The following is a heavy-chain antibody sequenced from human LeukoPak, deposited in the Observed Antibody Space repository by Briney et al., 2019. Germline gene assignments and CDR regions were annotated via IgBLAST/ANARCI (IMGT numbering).Heavy chain of an antibody. CDR2: IKQDGSEK. CDR1: GFTFSSYW. CDR3: AREGGSRSGWYDY. J-gene: IGHJ4*02. D-gene: IGHD6-19*01. V-gene: IGHV3-7*01. Sequence: GGSLRLSCAASGFTFSSYWMSWVRQAPGKGLEWVANIKQDGSEKYYVDSEKGRFTISRDNAKNSLYLQMNSLRAEDTAVYYCAREGGSRSGWYDYWGQGTLVTVSS.